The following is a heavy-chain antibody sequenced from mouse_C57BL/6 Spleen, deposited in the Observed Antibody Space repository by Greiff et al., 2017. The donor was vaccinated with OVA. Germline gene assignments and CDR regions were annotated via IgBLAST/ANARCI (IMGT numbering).Heavy chain of an antibody. CDR2: IYPGSGST. CDR3: ARRDYGSTHAMDY. CDR1: GYTFTSYW. Sequence: QVQLQQPGAELVKPGASVKMSCKASGYTFTSYWITWVKQRPGQGLEWIGDIYPGSGSTNYNEKFKSKATLTVDTSSSTAYMQLSSLTSEDSAVYYCARRDYGSTHAMDYWGQGTSVTVSS. J-gene: IGHJ4*01. V-gene: IGHV1-55*01. D-gene: IGHD1-1*01.